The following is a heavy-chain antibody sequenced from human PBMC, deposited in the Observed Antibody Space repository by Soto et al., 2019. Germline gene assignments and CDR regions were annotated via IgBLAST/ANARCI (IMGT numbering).Heavy chain of an antibody. J-gene: IGHJ6*02. V-gene: IGHV1-69*01. CDR3: ASTPVTGRYSYYGMDA. CDR2: LIPVFDTP. Sequence: QVQPVQSGSEVKKPGSSVRVSCKTGSFYAVSWVRQDPGQGLEWMGGLIPVFDTPSYAQKFQGRGTITADEAKSKAYMELSSLRSEDTALYYCASTPVTGRYSYYGMDAWDQAIAVTVSS. D-gene: IGHD4-4*01. CDR1: SFYA.